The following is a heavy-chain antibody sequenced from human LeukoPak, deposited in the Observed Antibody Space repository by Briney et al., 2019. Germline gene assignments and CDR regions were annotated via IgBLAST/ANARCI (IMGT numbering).Heavy chain of an antibody. D-gene: IGHD6-6*01. CDR2: ISSSCRTI. Sequence: GWSLRLSCAASGFTFSDYYMSWIRQAPGKGLEWVSYISSSCRTIYYADSVKGRFTISRDNAKNSLYLQMNSLRAEDTAVYYCARPDSSSRIYYYYMDVWGKGTTVTLSS. J-gene: IGHJ6*03. CDR3: ARPDSSSRIYYYYMDV. V-gene: IGHV3-11*01. CDR1: GFTFSDYY.